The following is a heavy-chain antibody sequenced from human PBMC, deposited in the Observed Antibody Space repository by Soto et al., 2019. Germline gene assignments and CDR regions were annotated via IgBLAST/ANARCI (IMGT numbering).Heavy chain of an antibody. J-gene: IGHJ6*02. Sequence: GGSLRLSCAASGLTFGSYAMSWVRQAPGKGLKCVSAISGSGGSTYYADSVKGRFTISRDNSKNTLYLQMNSLRAEDTAVYYCAKELDIVVVPAAMLYYYYYGMDVWGQGTTVTVSS. CDR3: AKELDIVVVPAAMLYYYYYGMDV. CDR1: GLTFGSYA. V-gene: IGHV3-23*01. CDR2: ISGSGGST. D-gene: IGHD2-2*01.